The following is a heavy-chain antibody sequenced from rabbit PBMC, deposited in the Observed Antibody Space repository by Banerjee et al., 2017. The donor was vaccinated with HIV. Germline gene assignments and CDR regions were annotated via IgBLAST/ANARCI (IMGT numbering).Heavy chain of an antibody. J-gene: IGHJ4*01. D-gene: IGHD6-1*01. CDR2: IYAGSSGST. Sequence: QSLEESGGDLVKPGASLTLTCTASGFSFSSSYWICWVRQAPGKGLEWIACIYAGSSGSTYYASWAKGRFTISKTSSTTVTLQMTSLTAADTATYFCARSASTYGYALNFWGQGTLVTVS. CDR3: ARSASTYGYALNF. CDR1: GFSFSSSYW. V-gene: IGHV1S40*01.